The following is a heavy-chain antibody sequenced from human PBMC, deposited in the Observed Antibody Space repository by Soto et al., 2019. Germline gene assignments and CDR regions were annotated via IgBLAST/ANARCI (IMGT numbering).Heavy chain of an antibody. D-gene: IGHD6-13*01. CDR1: GFTFSSYS. Sequence: GGSLRLSCSASGFTFSSYSMNWVRQAPGKGLEWVSSISSSSSYIYYADSVKGRFTISRDNAKNSLYLQMNSLRAEDTAVYYCAREQQPSGDFDYWGQGTLVTVSS. CDR3: AREQQPSGDFDY. CDR2: ISSSSSYI. J-gene: IGHJ4*02. V-gene: IGHV3-21*01.